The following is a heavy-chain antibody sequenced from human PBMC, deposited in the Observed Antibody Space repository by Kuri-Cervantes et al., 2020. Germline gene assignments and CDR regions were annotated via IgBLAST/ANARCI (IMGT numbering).Heavy chain of an antibody. Sequence: KISCAASGFTFSSYAISWVRQAPGQGLEWMGGIIPVFGTSNYAQKFQGRVTITTDESTSTAYMELTSLRSEDTAVYYCARGEYQLLNHWYFDLWGRGTLVTVSS. CDR3: ARGEYQLLNHWYFDL. CDR1: GFTFSSYA. CDR2: IIPVFGTS. D-gene: IGHD2-2*01. J-gene: IGHJ2*01. V-gene: IGHV1-69*05.